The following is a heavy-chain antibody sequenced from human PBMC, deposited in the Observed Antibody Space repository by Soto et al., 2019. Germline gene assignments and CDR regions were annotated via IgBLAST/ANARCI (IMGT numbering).Heavy chain of an antibody. Sequence: QITLKESGPTLVKPTQTLTLTCTFSGFSITSSGVTVGWIRQPPGKALEWLALIDWNDFKRYTPSLESRLTITKDTSKNQVVLTVTNVDPADTATYYCAHSRGYNGYEGPPLYEMDVWGQGTTVTVSS. V-gene: IGHV2-5*01. CDR3: AHSRGYNGYEGPPLYEMDV. J-gene: IGHJ6*02. D-gene: IGHD5-12*01. CDR1: GFSITSSGVT. CDR2: IDWNDFK.